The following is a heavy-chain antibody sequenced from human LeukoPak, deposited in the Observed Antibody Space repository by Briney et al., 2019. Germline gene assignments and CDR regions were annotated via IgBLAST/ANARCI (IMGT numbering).Heavy chain of an antibody. V-gene: IGHV3-21*01. J-gene: IGHJ4*02. CDR2: ISSSSSYI. Sequence: PGGSLRLSCAASGFTFSSYSMNGVRQAPGKGLEWVSSISSSSSYIYYADSVKGRFTISRGNAKNSLYLQMNSLRAEDTAVYYCAREGYSSSWYPNWGQGTLVTVFS. CDR3: AREGYSSSWYPN. CDR1: GFTFSSYS. D-gene: IGHD6-13*01.